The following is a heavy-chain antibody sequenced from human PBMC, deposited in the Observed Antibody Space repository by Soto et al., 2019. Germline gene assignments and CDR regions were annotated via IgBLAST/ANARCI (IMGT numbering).Heavy chain of an antibody. CDR3: ARVETQETHDGGYFNGMDV. Sequence: SETLSLTCTVSGASISGYYWSWIRQPPGEGLEWIGYIYYSGSTSYNPSLKSRVTISLDMSKNQFSLKLSSVTAADTAVYYCARVETQETHDGGYFNGMDVWGQGTTVTVSS. CDR2: IYYSGST. J-gene: IGHJ6*02. CDR1: GASISGYY. D-gene: IGHD3-16*01. V-gene: IGHV4-59*01.